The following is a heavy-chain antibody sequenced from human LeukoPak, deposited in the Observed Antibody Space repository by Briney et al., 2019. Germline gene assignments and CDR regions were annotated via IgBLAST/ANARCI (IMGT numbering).Heavy chain of an antibody. CDR3: GRDALVGYFSYYYMDV. CDR2: ISNSGST. J-gene: IGHJ6*03. V-gene: IGHV4-59*11. D-gene: IGHD2-15*01. CDR1: GGSISSHY. Sequence: PPETLSLTCTVSGGSISSHYWTWIRQSPVKGLEWIGDISNSGSTSYNPSLKSRVTISIDTSKNQFSLKLSSVTAADTAVYYCGRDALVGYFSYYYMDVWGKGTTVTVSS.